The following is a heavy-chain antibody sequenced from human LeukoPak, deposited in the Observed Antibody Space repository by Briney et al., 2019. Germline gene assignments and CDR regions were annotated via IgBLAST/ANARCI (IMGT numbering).Heavy chain of an antibody. Sequence: SETLSLTCTVSGGSISSGDYYWSWIRQPPGKGLEWIGYIYYSGTTYFNPSLKSRVTISVDTSKNQFSLKLSSVTAADTAVYYCASTMVRGVMHFDYWGQGTLVTVSS. J-gene: IGHJ4*02. CDR2: IYYSGTT. V-gene: IGHV4-30-4*08. D-gene: IGHD3-10*01. CDR1: GGSISSGDYY. CDR3: ASTMVRGVMHFDY.